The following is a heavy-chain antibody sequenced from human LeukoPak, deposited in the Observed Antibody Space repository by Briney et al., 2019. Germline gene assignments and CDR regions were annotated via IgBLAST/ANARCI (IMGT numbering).Heavy chain of an antibody. Sequence: PGGSLRLSCAASGFTFSSYSMNWVRQAPGKGLEWVSSITSSSSYIYYADSVKGRFTISRDNAKNSLYLQMNSLRAEDTAVYYCARDHFGDYDAFEYNWFDPWGQGTLVTVSS. CDR2: ITSSSSYI. V-gene: IGHV3-21*01. D-gene: IGHD4-17*01. J-gene: IGHJ5*02. CDR1: GFTFSSYS. CDR3: ARDHFGDYDAFEYNWFDP.